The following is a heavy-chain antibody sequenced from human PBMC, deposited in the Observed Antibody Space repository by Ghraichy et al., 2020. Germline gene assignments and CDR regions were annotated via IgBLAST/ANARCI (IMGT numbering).Heavy chain of an antibody. J-gene: IGHJ6*02. CDR3: ARVRTQTYYYDSSGYYLGNYDYGMDV. Sequence: GGSLRLSCAASGFTFSNYWMSWVRQAPGKGLEWVANIKQDGSEKYYVDSVKGRFTISRDNAKNSLYLQMNSLRAEDTAVYYCARVRTQTYYYDSSGYYLGNYDYGMDVWGQGTTVTVSS. CDR2: IKQDGSEK. V-gene: IGHV3-7*03. CDR1: GFTFSNYW. D-gene: IGHD3-22*01.